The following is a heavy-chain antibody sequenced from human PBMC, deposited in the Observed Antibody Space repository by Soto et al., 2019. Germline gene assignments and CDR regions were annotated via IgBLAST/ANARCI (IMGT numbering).Heavy chain of an antibody. J-gene: IGHJ4*02. CDR2: IYYSGST. Sequence: SETLSLTCTVSGGSISSYYWSWIRQPPGKGLEWIGYIYYSGSTSYNPSLKSRVTISVDTSKNQFSLKLSSVTAADTAVYYCARTRTALKTFDYWGQGTLVTVSS. CDR1: GGSISSYY. CDR3: ARTRTALKTFDY. V-gene: IGHV4-59*01.